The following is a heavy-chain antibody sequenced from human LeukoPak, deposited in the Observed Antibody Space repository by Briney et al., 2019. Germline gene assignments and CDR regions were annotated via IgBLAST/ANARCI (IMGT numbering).Heavy chain of an antibody. CDR2: SHYSGET. V-gene: IGHV4-59*08. CDR3: ARQPGGTAAFDI. J-gene: IGHJ3*02. Sequence: SETLSLTCTVSGASMTDYYGSWIRQPPGKGLEWIAYSHYSGETKYNPSLKSRITISVDTSKNQFSLKLSSVTAADTAVYFCARQPGGTAAFDIWGQGTTVTVSA. CDR1: GASMTDYY. D-gene: IGHD1-14*01.